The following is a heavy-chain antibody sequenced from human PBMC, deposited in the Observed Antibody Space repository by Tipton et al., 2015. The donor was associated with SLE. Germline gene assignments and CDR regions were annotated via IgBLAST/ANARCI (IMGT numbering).Heavy chain of an antibody. CDR1: GGSITSSSYY. V-gene: IGHV4-39*07. CDR3: ARDIWVTQGRWFDP. D-gene: IGHD4-23*01. J-gene: IGHJ5*02. CDR2: IYYSGST. Sequence: TLSLTCTVSGGSITSSSYYWGWIRHPPGKGLEWIGSIYYSGSTYYNPSLKSRVTISVDTSKNQFSLKLSSVTAADTAVYYCARDIWVTQGRWFDPWGQGTLVTVSS.